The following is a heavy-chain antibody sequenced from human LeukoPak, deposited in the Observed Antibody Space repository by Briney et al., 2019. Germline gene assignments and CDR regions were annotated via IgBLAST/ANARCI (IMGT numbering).Heavy chain of an antibody. D-gene: IGHD3-10*01. Sequence: GGSLRLSCAASGFTFSGSAMHWVRQASGKGLEWVGRIRSIANGYATAYAASVKGRFTISRDDSKNTAYLQMDSLKTEDTAVYYCTGNYYGSGSYADFDYWGQGTLVTVSS. CDR1: GFTFSGSA. J-gene: IGHJ4*02. V-gene: IGHV3-73*01. CDR3: TGNYYGSGSYADFDY. CDR2: IRSIANGYAT.